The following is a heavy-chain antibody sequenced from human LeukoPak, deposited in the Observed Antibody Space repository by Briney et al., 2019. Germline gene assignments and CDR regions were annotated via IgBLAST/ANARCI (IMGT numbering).Heavy chain of an antibody. CDR1: GFTFSSYW. CDR3: ARASRIVVVNSAFDI. D-gene: IGHD3-22*01. Sequence: GGSLRLSCAASGFTFSSYWMSWVRQAPGKGLEWVANIKQDGSEKYYVDSVKGRFTISRDNAKNSLYLQMNSLRAEDTAVYYCARASRIVVVNSAFDIWGQGTMVTVSS. V-gene: IGHV3-7*01. CDR2: IKQDGSEK. J-gene: IGHJ3*02.